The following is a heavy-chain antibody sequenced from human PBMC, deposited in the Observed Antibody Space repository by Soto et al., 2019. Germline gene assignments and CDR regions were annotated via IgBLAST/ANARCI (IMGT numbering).Heavy chain of an antibody. Sequence: GGSLRLSCAASGFTFSSYWMSGVRQAPGKGLEWVANIKQDGSEKYYVDSVKGRFTISRDNAKNSLYLQMNSLRAEDTAVYYCARVMEDTAMVSPDDAFDIWGQGTMVTVSS. CDR2: IKQDGSEK. CDR1: GFTFSSYW. D-gene: IGHD5-18*01. J-gene: IGHJ3*02. V-gene: IGHV3-7*01. CDR3: ARVMEDTAMVSPDDAFDI.